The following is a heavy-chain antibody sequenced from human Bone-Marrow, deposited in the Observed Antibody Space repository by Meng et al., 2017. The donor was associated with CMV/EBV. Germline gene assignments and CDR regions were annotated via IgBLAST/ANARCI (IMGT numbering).Heavy chain of an antibody. Sequence: GESLKISFAASGFTFNTYVMHWVRQAPGKGPEWVTVIRFDGDSNYYADSVKGRFTISSDNSKNILYLQMNNLRVEDTAVYYCAKGGSGTSTNWFDPWGQGTPVTVSS. J-gene: IGHJ5*02. CDR3: AKGGSGTSTNWFDP. CDR1: GFTFNTYV. V-gene: IGHV3-30*02. D-gene: IGHD3-10*01. CDR2: IRFDGDSN.